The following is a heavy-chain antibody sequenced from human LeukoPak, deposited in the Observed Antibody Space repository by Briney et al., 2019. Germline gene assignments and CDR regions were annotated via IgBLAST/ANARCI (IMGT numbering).Heavy chain of an antibody. CDR3: ARVSSLVRQRSRDAFDI. CDR1: GGSFSGYY. Sequence: SETLSLTCAVYGGSFSGYYWSWIRQPPGKGLEWIGEINHSGSTNYNPSLKSRVTISVDTSKNQFSLKLSPVTAPHPALYSAARVSSLVRQRSRDAFDIWGQGTMVTVSS. V-gene: IGHV4-34*01. CDR2: INHSGST. D-gene: IGHD6-19*01. J-gene: IGHJ3*02.